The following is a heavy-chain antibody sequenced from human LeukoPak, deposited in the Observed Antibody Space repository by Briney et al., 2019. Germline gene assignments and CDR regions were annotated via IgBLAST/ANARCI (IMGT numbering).Heavy chain of an antibody. V-gene: IGHV4-61*02. CDR3: ARGRRTGEGDY. Sequence: SETLSLTCTVSGGSISSGSYYWSWIRQPAGKGLEWIGRIYTSGSTNYNPSLKSRVTISVDTSKNQFSLKLSSVTAADTAVYYCARGRRTGEGDYWGQGTLVTVSS. D-gene: IGHD7-27*01. CDR1: GGSISSGSYY. CDR2: IYTSGST. J-gene: IGHJ4*02.